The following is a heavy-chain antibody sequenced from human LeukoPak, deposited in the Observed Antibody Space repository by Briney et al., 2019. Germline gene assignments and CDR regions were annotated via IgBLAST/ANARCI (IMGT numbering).Heavy chain of an antibody. J-gene: IGHJ4*02. D-gene: IGHD2-2*02. V-gene: IGHV1-2*02. Sequence: WASVKVSCKASGYTFTGYYMHWVRQAPGQGLEWMGWINPNSGGTNYAQKFQGRVTMTRDTSISTAYMELSRLRSDDTAVYYCARDLYLRYYFDYWGQGTLVTVSP. CDR3: ARDLYLRYYFDY. CDR2: INPNSGGT. CDR1: GYTFTGYY.